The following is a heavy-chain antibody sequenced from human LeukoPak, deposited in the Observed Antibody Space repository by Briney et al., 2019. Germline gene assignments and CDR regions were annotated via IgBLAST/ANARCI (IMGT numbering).Heavy chain of an antibody. CDR1: GGSISSYY. CDR2: IYYSGST. D-gene: IGHD3-9*01. Sequence: SETLSLTCTVSGGSISSYYWSWIRQPPGKGLEWIGYIYYSGSTNYNPSLKSRVTISVDTSKNQFSLKLSSVTAADTAVYYCARVTKDYDILTGYYNVIFDYWGQETLVTVSS. V-gene: IGHV4-59*01. J-gene: IGHJ4*02. CDR3: ARVTKDYDILTGYYNVIFDY.